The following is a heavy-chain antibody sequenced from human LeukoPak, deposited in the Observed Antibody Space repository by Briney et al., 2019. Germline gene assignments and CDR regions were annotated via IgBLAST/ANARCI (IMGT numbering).Heavy chain of an antibody. CDR3: ARGDSGSFSQFDC. Sequence: SETLSLTCAVSGGSISSSNWWSWVRQPPGKGLEWIGEIYHSGSTNYNPSLKSRVTISVDKSKNQFSLKLSSVTAADTAVYYCARGDSGSFSQFDCWGQGTLVTVSS. D-gene: IGHD1-26*01. CDR2: IYHSGST. V-gene: IGHV4-4*02. CDR1: GGSISSSNW. J-gene: IGHJ4*02.